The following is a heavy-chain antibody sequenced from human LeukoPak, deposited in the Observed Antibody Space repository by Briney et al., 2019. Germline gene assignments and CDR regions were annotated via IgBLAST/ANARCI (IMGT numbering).Heavy chain of an antibody. D-gene: IGHD3-16*01. CDR3: AKVPEGGFYYYYYMDV. Sequence: PGGSLRLSCAASGFTVSSNYMSWVRQAPGKGLEWVSVINSGGTYYADSVKGRFSISRDNSKNTLYLQMNSLRAEDTAVYYCAKVPEGGFYYYYYMDVWGKGTTVTVSS. CDR2: INSGGT. CDR1: GFTVSSNY. V-gene: IGHV3-53*01. J-gene: IGHJ6*03.